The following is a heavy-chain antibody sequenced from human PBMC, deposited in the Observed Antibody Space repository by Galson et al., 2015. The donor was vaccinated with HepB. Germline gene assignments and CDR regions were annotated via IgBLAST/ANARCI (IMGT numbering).Heavy chain of an antibody. CDR2: IIPIFGTA. CDR3: ARDLSIAVAGTVWFDP. J-gene: IGHJ5*02. V-gene: IGHV1-69*13. D-gene: IGHD6-19*01. Sequence: SVKVSCKASGGTFSSYAISWVRQAPGQGLEWMGGIIPIFGTANYAQKFQGRVTITADESTSTAYMELSSLRSEDTAVYYCARDLSIAVAGTVWFDPWGQGTLVTVSS. CDR1: GGTFSSYA.